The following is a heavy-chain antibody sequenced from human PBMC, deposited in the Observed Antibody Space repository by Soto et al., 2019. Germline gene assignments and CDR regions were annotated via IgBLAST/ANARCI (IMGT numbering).Heavy chain of an antibody. CDR1: GGSFSGYY. J-gene: IGHJ4*02. V-gene: IGHV4-34*01. CDR3: ARGSGVGATPDY. Sequence: QVQLQQWGAGLLKPSETLSLTCAVYGGSFSGYYWSWIRQPPGKGLEWIGEINHSGSTNYNPSLKSRVTISVDTSKHQFSLKLSSVTAADTAVYYCARGSGVGATPDYWGQGTLVTVSS. CDR2: INHSGST. D-gene: IGHD1-26*01.